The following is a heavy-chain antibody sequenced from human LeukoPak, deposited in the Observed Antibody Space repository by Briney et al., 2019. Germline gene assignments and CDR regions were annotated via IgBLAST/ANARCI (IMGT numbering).Heavy chain of an antibody. Sequence: GWSLRLSCAASGFSFSTYGVHWVRQAPGKGLEWVALISPDGSNEYYADSVKGRFTISRDNSKNTVYLQMNSLRADDTSVYYCARDSSYSFDYWGQGTLVTISS. D-gene: IGHD3-10*01. CDR3: ARDSSYSFDY. CDR1: GFSFSTYG. V-gene: IGHV3-30*03. J-gene: IGHJ4*02. CDR2: ISPDGSNE.